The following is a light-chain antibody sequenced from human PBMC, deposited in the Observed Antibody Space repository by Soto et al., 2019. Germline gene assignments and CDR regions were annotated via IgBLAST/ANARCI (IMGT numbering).Light chain of an antibody. CDR1: QSLASS. CDR3: QQYHGYSRT. V-gene: IGKV1-5*01. Sequence: DIQMTQSPSTLSASVGDRVTITFRASQSLASSLAWYQQKPGKSPTLLISDASSLERGVPSRFSGSGSGTEFTLTIRSLQPGDFATYYCQQYHGYSRTFGQGTKVEIK. J-gene: IGKJ1*01. CDR2: DAS.